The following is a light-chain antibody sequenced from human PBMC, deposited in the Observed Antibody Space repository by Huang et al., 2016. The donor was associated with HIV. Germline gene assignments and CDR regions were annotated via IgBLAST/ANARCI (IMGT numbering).Light chain of an antibody. J-gene: IGKJ2*04. Sequence: EIVLTQSPATLALSPGERTTLSCRASQTISTFLAWYQQRPGQAPRLLIHGASKRATGIPARFSGRGSGTDVTLTISSLEPEYFAVYYCQQRSNWPRGSFGQGTKLEIK. V-gene: IGKV3-11*01. CDR3: QQRSNWPRGS. CDR2: GAS. CDR1: QTISTF.